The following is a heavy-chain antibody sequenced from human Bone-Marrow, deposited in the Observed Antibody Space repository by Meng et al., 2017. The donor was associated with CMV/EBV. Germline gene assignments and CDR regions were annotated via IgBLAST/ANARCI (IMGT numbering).Heavy chain of an antibody. Sequence: GESLKISCAASGFIFSSYAMTWVRQAPGKGLEWVSTISTNGDSTYAADSVKGRFTISRDNSKNTLYLQMKTLRAEDTATYYCVKGKLGQQWLLLDYWGHGTLVTVSS. J-gene: IGHJ4*01. D-gene: IGHD6-19*01. CDR3: VKGKLGQQWLLLDY. CDR1: GFIFSSYA. CDR2: ISTNGDST. V-gene: IGHV3-23*01.